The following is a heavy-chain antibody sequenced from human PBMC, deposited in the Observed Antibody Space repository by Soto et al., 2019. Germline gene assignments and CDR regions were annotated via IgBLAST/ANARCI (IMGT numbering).Heavy chain of an antibody. CDR2: ISGRVGST. CDR1: GFSFGIHA. D-gene: IGHD2-15*01. CDR3: GKGSAATNYFYYAMDG. Sequence: EGSRRLSCAASGFSFGIHAMSWVRQGPGKGLEWVPFISGRVGSTYYADSVKGRFNISRDNSKKTLYLQMNSLRGEDTAVYYCGKGSAATNYFYYAMDGWGQGTRITVSS. J-gene: IGHJ6*02. V-gene: IGHV3-23*01.